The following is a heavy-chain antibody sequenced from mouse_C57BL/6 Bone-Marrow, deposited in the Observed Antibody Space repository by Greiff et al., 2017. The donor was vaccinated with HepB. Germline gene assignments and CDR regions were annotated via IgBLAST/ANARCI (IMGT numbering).Heavy chain of an antibody. J-gene: IGHJ1*03. CDR1: GYTFTSYW. Sequence: QVQLQQPGVELVRPGSSVKLSCKASGYTFTSYWMHWVKQRPIQGLEWIGNIDPSDSETHYNQKFKDKATLTVDKSSSTAYMQLSSLTSEDSAVYYCARGDMVTTGSIDVWGTGTTVTVSS. D-gene: IGHD2-2*01. CDR2: IDPSDSET. CDR3: ARGDMVTTGSIDV. V-gene: IGHV1-52*01.